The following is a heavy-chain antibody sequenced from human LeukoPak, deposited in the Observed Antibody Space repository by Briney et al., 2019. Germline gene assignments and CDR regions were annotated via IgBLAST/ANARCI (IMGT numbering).Heavy chain of an antibody. CDR1: GFTFSSYS. V-gene: IGHV3-21*01. Sequence: KAGGSLRLSCAASGFTFSSYSMNWVRQAPGKGLEWVSSISSSSSYIYYADSVKGRFTISRDNAKNSLYLQMNSLRAEDTAVYYCAGDSSSWYYFDYWGQGTLVTVSS. CDR2: ISSSSSYI. D-gene: IGHD6-13*01. CDR3: AGDSSSWYYFDY. J-gene: IGHJ4*02.